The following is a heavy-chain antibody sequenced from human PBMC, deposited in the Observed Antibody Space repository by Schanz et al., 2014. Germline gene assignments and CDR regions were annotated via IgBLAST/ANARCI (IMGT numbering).Heavy chain of an antibody. CDR1: GFTFSSYA. Sequence: VPLLESGGGLVQPGGSLRLSCAASGFTFSSYAMSWVRQAPGKGLEWVAFVPFDGSQKFYADSVKGRFTISRDNSKNTVYLQMNSLRPGDTAVYYCAKDAPYPFDLWGRGTLITVSS. V-gene: IGHV3-30*02. J-gene: IGHJ2*01. CDR2: VPFDGSQK. CDR3: AKDAPYPFDL.